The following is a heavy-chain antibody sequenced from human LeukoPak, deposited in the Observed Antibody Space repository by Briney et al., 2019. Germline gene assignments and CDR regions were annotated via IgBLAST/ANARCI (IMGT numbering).Heavy chain of an antibody. CDR3: ARESDYSNYYGWYYYYYYMDV. CDR1: GGSISSYY. J-gene: IGHJ6*03. CDR2: IYTSGST. V-gene: IGHV4-4*07. Sequence: SETLSLXCTVSGGSISSYYWSWIRQPAGKGLEWIGRIYTSGSTNYNPSLKSRVTMSVDTSKNQFSLKLSSVTAADTAVYYCARESDYSNYYGWYYYYYYMDVWGKGTTVTVSS. D-gene: IGHD4-11*01.